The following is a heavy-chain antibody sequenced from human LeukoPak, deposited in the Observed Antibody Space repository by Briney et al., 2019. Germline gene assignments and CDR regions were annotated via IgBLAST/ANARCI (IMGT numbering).Heavy chain of an antibody. D-gene: IGHD3-22*01. Sequence: GGSLRLSCAASGFTFSSYWMSWVRQAPGKGLEWVANIKQDGSEKYYVDSVKGRFTISRDNAKNSLYLQMNSLRAEDTAVYYCARDGAPYYYDSSGYYYPREYYGMDVWGQGTTVTVSS. CDR3: ARDGAPYYYDSSGYYYPREYYGMDV. CDR1: GFTFSSYW. CDR2: IKQDGSEK. V-gene: IGHV3-7*03. J-gene: IGHJ6*02.